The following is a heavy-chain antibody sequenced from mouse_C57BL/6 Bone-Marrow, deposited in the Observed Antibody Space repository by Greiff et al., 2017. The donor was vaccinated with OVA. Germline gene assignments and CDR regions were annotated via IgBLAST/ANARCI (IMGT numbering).Heavy chain of an antibody. CDR2: IDPENGDT. CDR1: GFNIKDDY. CDR3: TRGSPFAY. V-gene: IGHV14-4*01. J-gene: IGHJ3*01. D-gene: IGHD1-1*01. Sequence: VQLQQSGAELVRPGASVKLSCTASGFNIKDDYMHWVKQRPEPGLEWIGWIDPENGDTEYASKFQGKATITADTSSNTAYLQLSSLTSEDTAVYYCTRGSPFAYWGQGTLVTVSA.